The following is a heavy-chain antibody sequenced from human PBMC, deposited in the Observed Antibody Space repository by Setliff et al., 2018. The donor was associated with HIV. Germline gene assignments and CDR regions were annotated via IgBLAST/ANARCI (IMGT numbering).Heavy chain of an antibody. V-gene: IGHV4-34*01. CDR1: GGAFTGNH. J-gene: IGHJ5*02. CDR3: ARSIHGGGSEPFDT. Sequence: SETLSLTCAVYGGAFTGNHWGWIRQPPGKGLEWIGEINYTGDTNHNPSLEDRVTMSVDTSNNQFSLSLRSVTAADTAIYYCARSIHGGGSEPFDTWGQGILVTVSS. D-gene: IGHD3-10*01. CDR2: INYTGDT.